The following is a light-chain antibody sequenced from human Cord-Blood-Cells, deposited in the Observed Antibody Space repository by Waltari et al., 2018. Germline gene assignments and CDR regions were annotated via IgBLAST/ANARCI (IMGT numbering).Light chain of an antibody. Sequence: QSALTQPASVSGSPGQSITISCTGTSSDVGSYNLVSWYQQHPGKAPKPLIYEGSKRHSGVSNRFSGSKSGNTASLTISGLQAEDEADYYCCSYAGSSTFVAFGGGTKLTVL. V-gene: IGLV2-23*03. CDR3: CSYAGSSTFVA. J-gene: IGLJ2*01. CDR1: SSDVGSYNL. CDR2: EGS.